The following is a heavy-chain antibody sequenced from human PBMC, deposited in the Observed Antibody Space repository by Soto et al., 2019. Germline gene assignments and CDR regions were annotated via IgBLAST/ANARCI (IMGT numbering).Heavy chain of an antibody. Sequence: QAGGSLRLSCAASGFTFSNSAMSWVRQAPGKGLEWVSSIGGDGGTSYHADSVKGRFTISRDNSKSTLYLQMSSLRVEDTAIYYCAQGSYGRGDSWGQGTLVTVSS. D-gene: IGHD3-10*01. J-gene: IGHJ4*02. V-gene: IGHV3-23*01. CDR3: AQGSYGRGDS. CDR1: GFTFSNSA. CDR2: IGGDGGTS.